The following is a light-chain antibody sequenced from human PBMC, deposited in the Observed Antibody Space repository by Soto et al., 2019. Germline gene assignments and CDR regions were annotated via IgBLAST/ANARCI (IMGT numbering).Light chain of an antibody. CDR3: QQYNDRPPIT. V-gene: IGKV3-15*01. Sequence: EIVMTQSPATLSVSPGERATLSSRASQRVSSNLAWYQQKPGQAPRLLIYGASTRATGIPARFSGSGSGSEFTLTISGLQSEDFAVYYCQQYNDRPPITFSQGTRLEIK. CDR1: QRVSSN. J-gene: IGKJ5*01. CDR2: GAS.